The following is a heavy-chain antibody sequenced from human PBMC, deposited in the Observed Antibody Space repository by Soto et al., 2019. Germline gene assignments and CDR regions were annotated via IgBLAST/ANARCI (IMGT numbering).Heavy chain of an antibody. V-gene: IGHV4-39*01. CDR1: GGSISSSSYY. Sequence: SEILSLTCTVSGGSISSSSYYWGWIRQPPGKGLEWIGSIYYSGSTYYNPSLKSRVTISVDTSKNQFSLKLSSVTAADTAVYYCARHAPLYVDIVATGIDYWGQGTLVTVSS. D-gene: IGHD5-12*01. J-gene: IGHJ4*02. CDR2: IYYSGST. CDR3: ARHAPLYVDIVATGIDY.